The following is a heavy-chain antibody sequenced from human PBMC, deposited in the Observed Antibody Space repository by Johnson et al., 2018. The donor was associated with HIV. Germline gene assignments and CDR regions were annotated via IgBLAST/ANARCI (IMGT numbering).Heavy chain of an antibody. J-gene: IGHJ3*02. CDR2: ISYAGSNK. CDR3: ERVVVLIGAFDI. CDR1: GFTFSSYA. Sequence: VQLVESGGGVVQPRRSLRLSCAASGFTFSSYAMHWVRQAPGKGLEWVAVISYAGSNKHYADSVKGRFTNSRDNSKNTLYLQMNSLRAEDTAVYYCERVVVLIGAFDIWGQETMVTVSS. D-gene: IGHD3-22*01. V-gene: IGHV3-30*04.